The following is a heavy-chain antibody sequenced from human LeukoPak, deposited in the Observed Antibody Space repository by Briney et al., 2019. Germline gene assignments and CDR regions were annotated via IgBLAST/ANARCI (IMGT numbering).Heavy chain of an antibody. CDR1: GFTFSGSA. V-gene: IGHV3-73*01. D-gene: IGHD1-7*01. CDR2: IRSKVNSYAT. Sequence: GGSLRLSCAASGFTFSGSAMHWVRPASGKGLEWVGRIRSKVNSYATAYAASVTGRFTISRDDSKNTAYLQMNSLKTEDTAVYYCISVDDGTTFDSWGQGTLVTVSS. J-gene: IGHJ4*02. CDR3: ISVDDGTTFDS.